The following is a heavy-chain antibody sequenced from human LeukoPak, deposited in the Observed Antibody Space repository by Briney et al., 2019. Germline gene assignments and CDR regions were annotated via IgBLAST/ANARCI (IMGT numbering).Heavy chain of an antibody. CDR3: AKDRGFRCSSTSCYTGPLDY. Sequence: GGSLRLSCVASGFTFSSYGMHWVRQAPGKGLEWVAVISYDGSNKYYADSVKGRFTISRDNSKNTLYLQMNSLRAEDTAVYYCAKDRGFRCSSTSCYTGPLDYWGQGTLVTVSS. CDR1: GFTFSSYG. CDR2: ISYDGSNK. J-gene: IGHJ4*02. D-gene: IGHD2-2*02. V-gene: IGHV3-30*18.